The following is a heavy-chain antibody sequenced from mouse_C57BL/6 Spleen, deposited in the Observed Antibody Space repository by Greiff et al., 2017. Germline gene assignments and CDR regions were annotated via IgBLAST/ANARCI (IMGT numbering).Heavy chain of an antibody. D-gene: IGHD2-5*01. V-gene: IGHV5-17*01. CDR1: GFPFSDYG. J-gene: IGHJ2*01. Sequence: EVQRVGSGGGLVKPGGSLELSCAASGFPFSDYGLHWVRQAPEKGLEWVAYISSGSSTISYADTVKGRFPISRDNAKNTLFLQMTSLRSEDTAMYYCARKDSNYYFDYWGQGTTLTVSS. CDR3: ARKDSNYYFDY. CDR2: ISSGSSTI.